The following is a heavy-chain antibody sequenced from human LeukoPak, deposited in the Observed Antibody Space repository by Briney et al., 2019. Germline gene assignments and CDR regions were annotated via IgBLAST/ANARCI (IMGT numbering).Heavy chain of an antibody. CDR2: IYSGGST. Sequence: GGSLGLSCAASGFTVSSNYMDWVRQAPGKGLEWVSVIYSGGSTFYADSVEGRFTISRDNSNNTLYLQMNSLRAGDTAMYYCAREYYDNSGGEDAFDIWGPGTMVTVSS. D-gene: IGHD3-22*01. V-gene: IGHV3-53*01. CDR3: AREYYDNSGGEDAFDI. CDR1: GFTVSSNY. J-gene: IGHJ3*02.